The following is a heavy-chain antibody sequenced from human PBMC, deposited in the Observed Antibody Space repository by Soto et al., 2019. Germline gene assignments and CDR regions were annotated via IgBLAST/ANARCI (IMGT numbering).Heavy chain of an antibody. CDR1: GGSISSSSYY. CDR3: ARHSGYSSGWYYY. CDR2: IYYSGNT. V-gene: IGHV4-39*01. J-gene: IGHJ4*02. Sequence: QLQLQESGPGLVKPSETLSLTCTVSGGSISSSSYYWGWIRQPPGKGLEWIGSIYYSGNTYSNPSLKSRVTISVDTSKTQFSLKLSSVTAADTAVYYCARHSGYSSGWYYYWGQGTLVTVSS. D-gene: IGHD6-19*01.